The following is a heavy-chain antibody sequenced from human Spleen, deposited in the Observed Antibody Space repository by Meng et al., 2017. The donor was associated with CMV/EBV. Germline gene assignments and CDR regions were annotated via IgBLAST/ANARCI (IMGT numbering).Heavy chain of an antibody. J-gene: IGHJ4*02. D-gene: IGHD3-16*02. CDR1: GYTFTSYG. Sequence: ASVKVSCKASGYTFTSYGISWVRQAPGQGLEWMGWISAYNGNTNYAQKLQGRVTMTTDTSTSTAYMELSSLRSEDTAVYYCARGRPTGPLGGVIRGPFDYWGQGTLVTVSS. CDR3: ARGRPTGPLGGVIRGPFDY. CDR2: ISAYNGNT. V-gene: IGHV1-18*01.